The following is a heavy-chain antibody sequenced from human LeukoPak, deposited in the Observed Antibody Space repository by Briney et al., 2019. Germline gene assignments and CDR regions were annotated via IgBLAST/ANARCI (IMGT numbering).Heavy chain of an antibody. CDR1: GFNFNTYS. CDR2: VSPDDKTR. D-gene: IGHD7-27*01. V-gene: IGHV3-48*01. J-gene: IGHJ4*02. Sequence: GGSLRLSCAASGFNFNTYSFNWVRQAPGKGLEWLSYVSPDDKTRYYEDSVKGRFTTTRDNAKNSQYLQMSSLRAEDTALYFCVRGGTGDGNYFDYWGQGTLVTVSS. CDR3: VRGGTGDGNYFDY.